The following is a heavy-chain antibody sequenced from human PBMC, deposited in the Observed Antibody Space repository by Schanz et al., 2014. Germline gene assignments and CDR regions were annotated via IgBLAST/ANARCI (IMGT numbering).Heavy chain of an antibody. J-gene: IGHJ6*02. CDR3: ARYGFRKFGVVYGLAV. V-gene: IGHV3-48*04. CDR2: ISSSSSTI. Sequence: EVQLLESGGALEQPGGSLRLSCAASGFSLSSYNMNWVRQAPGKGLEWVSYISSSSSTIYYADSVKGRFTISRDNAKNSVYLQMNSLRVEDTAVYYCARYGFRKFGVVYGLAVWGQGTTVTVS. D-gene: IGHD3-3*01. CDR1: GFSLSSYN.